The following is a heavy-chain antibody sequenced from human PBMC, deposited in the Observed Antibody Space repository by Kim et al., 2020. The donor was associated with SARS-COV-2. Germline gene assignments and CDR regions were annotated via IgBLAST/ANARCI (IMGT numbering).Heavy chain of an antibody. J-gene: IGHJ6*02. V-gene: IGHV1-69*01. D-gene: IGHD2-21*01. Sequence: NYAQKFQGRVTITADESTSTAYMELSSLRSEDTAVYYCARGGRVAYGMDVWGQGTTVTVSS. CDR3: ARGGRVAYGMDV.